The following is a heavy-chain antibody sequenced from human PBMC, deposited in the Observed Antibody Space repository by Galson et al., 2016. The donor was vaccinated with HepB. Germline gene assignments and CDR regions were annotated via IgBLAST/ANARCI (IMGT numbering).Heavy chain of an antibody. V-gene: IGHV5-51*01. CDR3: ARHETGSDSWYLFHH. J-gene: IGHJ1*01. CDR1: GYIFTNYW. D-gene: IGHD3-22*01. CDR2: IFPRDSDA. Sequence: QSGAEVKKPGESLKISCKGSGYIFTNYWIAWVRQMPGKGLEWMGIIFPRDSDARYSPSFQGQVTISVDKSIDTAYLHWTSLKTSDTAIYYCARHETGSDSWYLFHHWGQGSLVTVSS.